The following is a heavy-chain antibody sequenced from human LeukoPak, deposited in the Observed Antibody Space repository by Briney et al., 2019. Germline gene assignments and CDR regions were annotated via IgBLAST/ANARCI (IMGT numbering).Heavy chain of an antibody. CDR1: GFTFSSYW. D-gene: IGHD1-26*01. J-gene: IGHJ3*02. CDR2: INSDGSST. V-gene: IGHV3-74*01. CDR3: AREGEVGATRFWIGAFDI. Sequence: PGGSLRLSCAASGFTFSSYWMHWVRQAPGKGLVWVSRINSDGSSTSYADSVKGRFTISRDNAKNTLYLQMNSLRAEDTAVYYCAREGEVGATRFWIGAFDIWGQGTMVTVSS.